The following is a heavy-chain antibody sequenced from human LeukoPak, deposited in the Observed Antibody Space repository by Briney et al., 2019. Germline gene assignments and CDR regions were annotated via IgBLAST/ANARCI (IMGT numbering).Heavy chain of an antibody. V-gene: IGHV3-7*03. CDR3: ARDPGWGALDY. Sequence: GGSLRLSCEASGFTFGNYAMNWVRQTPGKGLELVANINIDGSQRYHADSVEGRFTISRDNVKNTLYLQMSSLRVEDTAVYYCARDPGWGALDYWGQGALVIVSS. CDR1: GFTFGNYA. D-gene: IGHD3-16*01. CDR2: INIDGSQR. J-gene: IGHJ4*02.